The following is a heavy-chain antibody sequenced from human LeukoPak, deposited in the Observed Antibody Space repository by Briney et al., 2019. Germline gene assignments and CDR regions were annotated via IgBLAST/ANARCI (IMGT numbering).Heavy chain of an antibody. CDR3: ARASYSYGPLDY. CDR2: IYHSGST. V-gene: IGHV4-30-2*01. CDR1: GGSISSGGYY. Sequence: SQTLSLTCTVSGGSISSGGYYWSWIRQPPGKGLEWIGYIYHSGSTYYNPSLKSRVTISVDRSKNQFSLKLSSVTAADTAVYYCARASYSYGPLDYWGQGTLVTVSS. D-gene: IGHD5-18*01. J-gene: IGHJ4*02.